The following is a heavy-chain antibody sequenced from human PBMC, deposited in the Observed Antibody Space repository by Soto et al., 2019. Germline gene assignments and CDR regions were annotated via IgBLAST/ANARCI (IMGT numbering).Heavy chain of an antibody. CDR3: XXXAXXXXXXXVLYGMDV. CDR1: GGTFSSYA. V-gene: IGHV1-69*12. Sequence: QVQLVQSGAEVKKPGSSVKVSCKASGGTFSSYAISWVRQAPGQGLEWMGGIIPIFGTADYAQKFQGRVTITADEXXXXXXXXXXXXXXXXXXXXXXXXXAXXXXXXXVLYGMDVWGQGTTVTVSS. CDR2: IIPIFGTA. J-gene: IGHJ6*02.